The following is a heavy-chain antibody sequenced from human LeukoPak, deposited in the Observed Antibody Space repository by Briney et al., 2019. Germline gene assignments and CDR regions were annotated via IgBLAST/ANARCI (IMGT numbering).Heavy chain of an antibody. J-gene: IGHJ4*02. V-gene: IGHV4-61*02. CDR3: AATIFYGVVIMSFDY. CDR1: GGSISGGSYY. CDR2: IYTSGST. Sequence: SQTLSLTCTVSGGSISGGSYYWSWIRQPAGKGLEWIGRIYTSGSTNYNPSLKSRVTISVDTSKNQFSLKLSSVTAADTAVYYCAATIFYGVVIMSFDYWGQGTLVTVSS. D-gene: IGHD3-3*01.